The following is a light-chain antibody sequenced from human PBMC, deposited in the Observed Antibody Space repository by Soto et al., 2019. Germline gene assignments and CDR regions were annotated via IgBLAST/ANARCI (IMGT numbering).Light chain of an antibody. CDR1: SSNIGGNS. CDR2: SNN. CDR3: AAWDDSLNGWV. Sequence: QSVMTQPPSVSAAPGQKVTISCSGSSSNIGGNSVSWYQQLPGTAPKLLIYSNNERPSRVPDRFSGSKSGTSASLAISELQSEDEADYYCAAWDDSLNGWVFGGGTKLTVL. V-gene: IGLV1-44*01. J-gene: IGLJ2*01.